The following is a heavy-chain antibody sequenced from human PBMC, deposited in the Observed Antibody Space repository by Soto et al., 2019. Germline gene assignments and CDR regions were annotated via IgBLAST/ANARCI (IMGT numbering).Heavy chain of an antibody. J-gene: IGHJ6*02. D-gene: IGHD1-1*01. CDR1: CYTFSSYA. CDR3: ATDQVSIREGYIYYGMDV. V-gene: IGHV1-3*01. CDR2: INAGNGNT. Sequence: SVEVSCKASCYTFSSYAMNWVRQAPVQRLEWMGWINAGNGNTKYSQKFQGRVTITRDTSASTAYMELSRLRSEDTAVYYCATDQVSIREGYIYYGMDVWGQGPKVTVYS.